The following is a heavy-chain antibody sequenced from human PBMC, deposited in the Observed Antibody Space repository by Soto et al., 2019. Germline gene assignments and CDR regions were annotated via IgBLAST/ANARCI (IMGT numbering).Heavy chain of an antibody. CDR3: VASALSFDF. Sequence: PGGSLRLSCAASGFTFSSYEMNWVRQAPGKGLEWVSYISSSGSTIYYADSVKGRFTISRDNSKNTLYLQISSLKDEDTAVYQCVASALSFDFWGQGTPVTVSS. V-gene: IGHV3-48*03. D-gene: IGHD3-16*02. CDR1: GFTFSSYE. J-gene: IGHJ4*02. CDR2: ISSSGSTI.